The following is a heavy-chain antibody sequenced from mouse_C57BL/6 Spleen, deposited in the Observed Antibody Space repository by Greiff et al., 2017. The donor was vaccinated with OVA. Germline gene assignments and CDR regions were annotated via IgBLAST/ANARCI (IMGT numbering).Heavy chain of an antibody. Sequence: EVKLMESGGGLVQPGGSLKLSCAASGFTFSDYGMAWVRQAPRKGPEWVAFISNLANSIYYADTVTGRFTISRENAKNTLYLEMSSLRSEDTAMYYCARQDRGFAYWGQGTLVTVSA. J-gene: IGHJ3*01. CDR2: ISNLANSI. V-gene: IGHV5-15*01. CDR1: GFTFSDYG. CDR3: ARQDRGFAY.